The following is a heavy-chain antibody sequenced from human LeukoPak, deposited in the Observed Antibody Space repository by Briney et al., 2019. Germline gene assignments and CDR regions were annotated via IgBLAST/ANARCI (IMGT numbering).Heavy chain of an antibody. CDR1: GFTFSSYW. Sequence: GGSLRLSCTASGFTFSSYWMSWVRQAPGKGLEWVANIKQDGSEKYYVDSVKGRFTISRDNAKNSLYLQMNSLRAEDTAVYYCARARYLHPTRRFRNANYFDYWGQGTLVTVSS. V-gene: IGHV3-7*01. CDR3: ARARYLHPTRRFRNANYFDY. D-gene: IGHD3-3*01. J-gene: IGHJ4*02. CDR2: IKQDGSEK.